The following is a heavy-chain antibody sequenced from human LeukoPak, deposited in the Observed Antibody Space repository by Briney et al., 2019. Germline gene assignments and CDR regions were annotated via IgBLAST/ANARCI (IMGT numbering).Heavy chain of an antibody. D-gene: IGHD3-10*01. CDR1: GGSFSGHY. Sequence: SETLSLTCAVYGGSFSGHYWSWIRQPPGKGLEWIGEINHSGSTNYNPSLKSRVTISVDTSKNQFSLKLSSVTAADTAVYYCAAAHGSGSYGSFDPWGQGTLVTVSS. J-gene: IGHJ5*02. CDR2: INHSGST. CDR3: AAAHGSGSYGSFDP. V-gene: IGHV4-34*01.